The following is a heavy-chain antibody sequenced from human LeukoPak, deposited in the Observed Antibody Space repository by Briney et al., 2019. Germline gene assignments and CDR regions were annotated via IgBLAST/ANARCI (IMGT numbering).Heavy chain of an antibody. CDR3: AKDGGIAARPSAFDI. CDR2: ISGSGGST. CDR1: GFTVSSNE. V-gene: IGHV3-23*01. Sequence: GSLRLSCAASGFTVSSNEMSWVRQAPGKGLEWVSAISGSGGSTYYADSVKGRFTISRDNSKNTLYLQMNSLRAEDTAVYYCAKDGGIAARPSAFDIWGQGTMVTVSS. J-gene: IGHJ3*02. D-gene: IGHD6-6*01.